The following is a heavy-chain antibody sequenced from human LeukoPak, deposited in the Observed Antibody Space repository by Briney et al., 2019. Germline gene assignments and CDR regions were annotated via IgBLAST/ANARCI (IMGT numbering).Heavy chain of an antibody. CDR1: GYTFTSYD. V-gene: IGHV1-8*01. Sequence: ASVKVSCKASGYTFTSYDIIWVRQATGQGLEWMGWMNPNSGNTGYAQKFQGRVTMTRNTSISTAYMELSSLRSEDTAVYYCARGLVVPAAIGGYYYGMDVWGQGTTVTVSS. CDR3: ARGLVVPAAIGGYYYGMDV. CDR2: MNPNSGNT. D-gene: IGHD2-2*02. J-gene: IGHJ6*02.